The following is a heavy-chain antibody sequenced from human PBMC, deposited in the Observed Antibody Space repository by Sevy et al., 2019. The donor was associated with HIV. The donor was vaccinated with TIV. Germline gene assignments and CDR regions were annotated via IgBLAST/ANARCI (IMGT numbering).Heavy chain of an antibody. CDR3: AAGRLTGTSYYYYYGMDV. V-gene: IGHV1-58*01. Sequence: ASVKVSCKASGFTFTSSAVQWVRQARGQRLEWIGWIVVGSGNTNYAQKFQERVTITRDMSTSTAYMELSSLRPEDTAVYYCAAGRLTGTSYYYYYGMDVWGQGTTVTVSS. CDR1: GFTFTSSA. D-gene: IGHD1-7*01. CDR2: IVVGSGNT. J-gene: IGHJ6*02.